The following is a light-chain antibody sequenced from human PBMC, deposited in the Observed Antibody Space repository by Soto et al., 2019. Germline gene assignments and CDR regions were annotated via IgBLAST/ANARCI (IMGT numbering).Light chain of an antibody. Sequence: EIVLTQSPGTLSLSPGERATLSCRASQSVSSSYLAWYRQKPGQAPRLLIYGASSRATGIPDRFSGSASGTDFTLTISRLEPEDFAVYYCQQYGTSPQTFGQGTKLEIK. CDR1: QSVSSSY. CDR3: QQYGTSPQT. CDR2: GAS. J-gene: IGKJ2*01. V-gene: IGKV3-20*01.